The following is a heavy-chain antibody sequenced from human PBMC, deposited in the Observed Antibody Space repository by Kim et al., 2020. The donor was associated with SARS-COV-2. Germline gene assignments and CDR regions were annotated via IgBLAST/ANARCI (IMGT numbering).Heavy chain of an antibody. V-gene: IGHV4-39*01. J-gene: IGHJ5*02. CDR2: IYYSGST. Sequence: SETLSLTCTVSGGSISSSSYYWGWIRQPPGKGLEWIGSIYYSGSTYYKPSLKSRVTISVDTSKNQFSLKLSSVTAADAAVYYGARRGFWWFDPWGQGTLVTVAS. CDR3: ARRGFWWFDP. CDR1: GGSISSSSYY. D-gene: IGHD3-10*01.